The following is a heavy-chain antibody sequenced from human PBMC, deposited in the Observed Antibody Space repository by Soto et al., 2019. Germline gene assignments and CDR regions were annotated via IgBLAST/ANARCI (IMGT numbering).Heavy chain of an antibody. CDR2: IGGRGGST. V-gene: IGHV3-23*01. J-gene: IGHJ5*02. CDR3: AKQGDYDFWSSSNNWLDP. Sequence: GGSLRLSXAASGFSFSSYAISWVRQAPGKGLEWVSSIGGRGGSTYYADSVKGRFTISRDNSKNTVYLQMNSLRVEDTAVYYCAKQGDYDFWSSSNNWLDPWGQGTLVTVSS. CDR1: GFSFSSYA. D-gene: IGHD3-3*01.